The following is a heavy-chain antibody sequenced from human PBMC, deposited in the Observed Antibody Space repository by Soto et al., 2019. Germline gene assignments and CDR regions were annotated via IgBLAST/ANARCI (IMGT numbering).Heavy chain of an antibody. CDR2: IYYSGST. D-gene: IGHD5-18*01. CDR1: GGSISSGGYY. Sequence: QVQLQESGPGLVKPSQTLSLTCTVSGGSISSGGYYWSWIRQHPGKGLEWIGYIYYSGSTYYNPSLKSRVTISVDTSKNQFSLKLISVTAADTAVYYCARESMAVDTAMGGMDVWGQGTTVTVSS. J-gene: IGHJ6*02. CDR3: ARESMAVDTAMGGMDV. V-gene: IGHV4-31*03.